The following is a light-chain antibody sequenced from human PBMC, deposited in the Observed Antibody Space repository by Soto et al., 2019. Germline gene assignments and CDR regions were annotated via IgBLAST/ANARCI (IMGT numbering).Light chain of an antibody. Sequence: EIVLTQSPGTLSLSPGERATLSCRASQSVFNNHIGWYQQRPGQAPRLLIYAASSRAPGIPDRFSGSGSGTEFTLTISSLQPDDFATYYCQQYNSYSRTFGQGTKVDIK. J-gene: IGKJ1*01. CDR2: AAS. CDR3: QQYNSYSRT. V-gene: IGKV3-20*01. CDR1: QSVFNNH.